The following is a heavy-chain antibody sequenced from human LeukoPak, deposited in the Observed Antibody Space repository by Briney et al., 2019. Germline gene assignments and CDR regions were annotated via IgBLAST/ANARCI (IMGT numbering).Heavy chain of an antibody. CDR2: ITYSGRT. D-gene: IGHD6-6*01. J-gene: IGHJ5*02. V-gene: IGHV4-59*01. CDR1: GGSISSYY. Sequence: PAETLTHICTVSGGSISSYYWSWIRQPPGKGLEWIGYITYSGRTNYNPSLRSRVTISLNMSKNQFSLKVNAVTAADTAVYYCARGFGSSSWNWFDPWGAGNRGSVSS. CDR3: ARGFGSSSWNWFDP.